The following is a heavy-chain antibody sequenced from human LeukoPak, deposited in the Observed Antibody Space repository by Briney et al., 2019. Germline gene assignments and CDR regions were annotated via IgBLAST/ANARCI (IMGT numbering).Heavy chain of an antibody. D-gene: IGHD3/OR15-3a*01. Sequence: SETLSLTCTVSGGSVNYYFWSWIRQPPGKGLEWIGYIHSSGRTSYNPSLKSRVTISIDTSKNQFSLKVNSVTAADTAVYYCAKDGPFDIWGQGTMVAVSS. CDR1: GGSVNYYF. CDR3: AKDGPFDI. CDR2: IHSSGRT. J-gene: IGHJ3*02. V-gene: IGHV4-59*02.